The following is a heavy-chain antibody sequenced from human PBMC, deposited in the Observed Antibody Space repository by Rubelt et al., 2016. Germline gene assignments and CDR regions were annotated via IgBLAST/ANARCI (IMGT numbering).Heavy chain of an antibody. CDR3: ARASLHQLLYSGFDY. Sequence: GKGLEWVSSISSSSSYIYYADSVKGRFTISRDNAKNSLYLQMNSLRAEDTAVYYCARASLHQLLYSGFDYWGQGTLVTVSS. CDR2: ISSSSSYI. V-gene: IGHV3-21*01. D-gene: IGHD2-2*02. J-gene: IGHJ4*02.